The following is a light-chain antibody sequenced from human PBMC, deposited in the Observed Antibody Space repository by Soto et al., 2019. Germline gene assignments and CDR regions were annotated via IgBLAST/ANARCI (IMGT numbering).Light chain of an antibody. CDR3: TSYTSSSTLV. CDR1: SSDVGSYNR. J-gene: IGLJ3*02. Sequence: QSVLTQPPSVSGSPGQSVTISCTGTSSDVGSYNRVSWYQQPPGTAPKLMIYEVSNRPSGVPDRFSGSKSGNTASLTISGLQAEDGANYYCTSYTSSSTLVFGGGTKLTVL. V-gene: IGLV2-18*02. CDR2: EVS.